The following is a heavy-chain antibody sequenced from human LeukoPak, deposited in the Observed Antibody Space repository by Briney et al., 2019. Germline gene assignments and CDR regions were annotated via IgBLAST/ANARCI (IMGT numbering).Heavy chain of an antibody. D-gene: IGHD5-12*01. J-gene: IGHJ6*02. CDR3: ARDRMTVATRRRMGDGGNYYYGMDV. CDR2: ISYDGSNK. V-gene: IGHV3-30*04. CDR1: GFTFSSYA. Sequence: GGSLRLSCAASGFTFSSYAMHWVRQAPGKGLEWVAVISYDGSNKYYADSVKGRFTISRDNSKNTLYLQMNSLRAEDTAVYYCARDRMTVATRRRMGDGGNYYYGMDVWGQGTTVTVSS.